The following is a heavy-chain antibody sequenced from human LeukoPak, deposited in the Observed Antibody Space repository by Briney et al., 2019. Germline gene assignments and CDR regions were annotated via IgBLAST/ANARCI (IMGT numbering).Heavy chain of an antibody. D-gene: IGHD3-10*01. Sequence: SETLSLTCTVSGGSISSSSYYWGWIRQPPGKGLERIGNIYYSGSTYYNPSLESRVTMSLDTSKNQFSLKLSSVTAADTAVYYCARVVGQWFGELGFDPWGQGTLVTVSS. CDR1: GGSISSSSYY. CDR2: IYYSGST. CDR3: ARVVGQWFGELGFDP. J-gene: IGHJ5*02. V-gene: IGHV4-39*07.